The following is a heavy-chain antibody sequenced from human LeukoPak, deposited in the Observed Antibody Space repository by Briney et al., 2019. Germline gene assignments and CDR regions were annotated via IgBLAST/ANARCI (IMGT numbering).Heavy chain of an antibody. Sequence: ASVKVSCKASGYTFTGYYMHWVRQAPGQGLEWMGWINPNSGGTNYAQKFQGRVTMTRDTSISTAYMELSRLRSDDTAVYYCARDLGGSYYYYYYYMDVWGKGTTVTVSS. CDR3: ARDLGGSYYYYYYYMDV. D-gene: IGHD1-26*01. CDR1: GYTFTGYY. CDR2: INPNSGGT. J-gene: IGHJ6*03. V-gene: IGHV1-2*02.